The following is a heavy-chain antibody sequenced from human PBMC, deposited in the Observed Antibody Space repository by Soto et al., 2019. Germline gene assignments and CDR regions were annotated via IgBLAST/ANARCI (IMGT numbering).Heavy chain of an antibody. J-gene: IGHJ6*02. V-gene: IGHV1-69*01. CDR3: VLNWMTAYTPGRPKKKDYYYSGLNV. CDR2: IVVDSNTA. CDR1: GSTFNNFA. D-gene: IGHD3-10*01. Sequence: QVVLLQSGAEVKEPGSSVRVSCQVSGSTFNNFAFSWVRQAPGHGPEWLGGIVVDSNTAEYSQRFQDRVTITADDFTTNAYMELSSLRSEDRAIYSCVLNWMTAYTPGRPKKKDYYYSGLNVWGHGTTVIVSS.